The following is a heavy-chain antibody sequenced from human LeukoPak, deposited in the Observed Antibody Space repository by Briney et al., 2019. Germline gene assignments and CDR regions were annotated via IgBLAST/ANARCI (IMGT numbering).Heavy chain of an antibody. CDR2: TYFGSKWYN. Sequence: SQTLSLTCAISGDSVSRNNIAWNWIRQSPSRGLEWLGRTYFGSKWYNEYAISVKSRITINPDTSKNQFSLQLNSVTPEDTAVYYCARDLYSSGWYDYWGQGTLVTVSS. J-gene: IGHJ4*02. V-gene: IGHV6-1*01. CDR1: GDSVSRNNIA. CDR3: ARDLYSSGWYDY. D-gene: IGHD6-19*01.